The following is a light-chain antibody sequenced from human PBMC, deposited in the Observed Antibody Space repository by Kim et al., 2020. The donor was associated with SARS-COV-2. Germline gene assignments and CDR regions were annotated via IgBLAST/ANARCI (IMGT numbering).Light chain of an antibody. J-gene: IGKJ5*01. V-gene: IGKV3-11*01. CDR2: DAS. Sequence: EVVLTQSPATLSLAPGDRATLSCRASQNVYNYLAWYQQRPGQSPRLLISDASSRAPGIPARFSGSGSGTDFTLTITSLEPEDFAIYYCQHRINWVTFGQGTRLEIK. CDR3: QHRINWVT. CDR1: QNVYNY.